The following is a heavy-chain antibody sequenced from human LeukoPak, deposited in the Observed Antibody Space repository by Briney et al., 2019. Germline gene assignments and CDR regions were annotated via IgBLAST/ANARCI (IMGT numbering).Heavy chain of an antibody. CDR2: VSGRGGAT. J-gene: IGHJ4*02. CDR3: AKDLQNAAVAATSFEY. D-gene: IGHD6-19*01. V-gene: IGHV3-23*01. CDR1: GFTFSNYV. Sequence: PSGGSLRLSCVASGFTFSNYVMSWVRQAPGKGLEWISTVSGRGGATYYADSVKGRFTISRGNSKNTLYLQMNSLRVEDTAVYYCAKDLQNAAVAATSFEYWGQGTLVIVSS.